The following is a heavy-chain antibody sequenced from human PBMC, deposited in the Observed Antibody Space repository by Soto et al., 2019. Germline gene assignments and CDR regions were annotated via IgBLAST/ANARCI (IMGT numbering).Heavy chain of an antibody. CDR3: GRGSGLNWSAP. CDR2: INADNGNT. D-gene: IGHD3-10*01. J-gene: IGHJ5*02. CDR1: GYTLTGDG. V-gene: IGHV1-18*01. Sequence: SLNGARKTSGYTLTGDGGGRRLHAPGQGLEWMGWINADNGNTNYSQKLQGRVTITRDTSASTAYMELSSLRSEDTAVYYCGRGSGLNWSAPWGQGAPVTVSP.